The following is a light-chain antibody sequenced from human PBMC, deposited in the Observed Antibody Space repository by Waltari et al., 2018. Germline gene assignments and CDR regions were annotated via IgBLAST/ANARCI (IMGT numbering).Light chain of an antibody. CDR1: QSVSNY. J-gene: IGKJ4*01. V-gene: IGKV3-11*01. CDR3: QQRSFWPLT. Sequence: EIVLTQSPATLSLSPGERATLSCRASQSVSNYLAWYQHKPGQAPRPLIYDATTRANGSPGGFSGSGSGTDFALTISSLEPEDFAVYYWQQRSFWPLTVGGGTKVEIK. CDR2: DAT.